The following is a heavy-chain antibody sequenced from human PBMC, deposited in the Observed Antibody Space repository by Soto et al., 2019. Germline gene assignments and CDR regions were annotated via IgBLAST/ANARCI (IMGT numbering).Heavy chain of an antibody. CDR3: AKKRNSGYDSGVDY. J-gene: IGHJ4*02. D-gene: IGHD5-12*01. V-gene: IGHV3-23*01. CDR2: ISGSGGST. Sequence: GGSLRLSCAASGFTFSSYAMSWVRQAPGKGLEWVSAISGSGGSTYYADSVKGRFTISRDNSKNTLYLQMNSLRAEDTAVYYCAKKRNSGYDSGVDYWGQGTLVTVSS. CDR1: GFTFSSYA.